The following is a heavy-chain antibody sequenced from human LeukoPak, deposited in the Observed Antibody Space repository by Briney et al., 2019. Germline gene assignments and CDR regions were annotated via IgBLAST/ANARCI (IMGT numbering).Heavy chain of an antibody. CDR1: RYTFTRYA. CDR3: ARVGYYDSSGYYEY. V-gene: IGHV1-2*06. Sequence: ALVKVSWKTSRYTFTRYAMHWVRQDPGKILEWMGRISPNRGGTNYAQKFQGRVTMTRNMSISTFCMELSRLRSDDTAVYYCARVGYYDSSGYYEYWGQGTLVTV. J-gene: IGHJ4*02. CDR2: ISPNRGGT. D-gene: IGHD3-22*01.